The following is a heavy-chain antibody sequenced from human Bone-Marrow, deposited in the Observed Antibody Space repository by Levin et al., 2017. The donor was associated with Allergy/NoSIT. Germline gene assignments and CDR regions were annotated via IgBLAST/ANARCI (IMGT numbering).Heavy chain of an antibody. CDR1: GGSISSYY. D-gene: IGHD3-3*01. CDR3: ARASRPGPTTMYYDFWSGYYRHNWFDP. Sequence: SQTLSLTCTVSGGSISSYYWSWIRQPPGKGLEWIGYIYYSGSTNYNPSLKSRVTISVDTSKNQFSLKLSSVTAADTAVYYCARASRPGPTTMYYDFWSGYYRHNWFDPWGQGTLVTVSS. J-gene: IGHJ5*02. V-gene: IGHV4-59*01. CDR2: IYYSGST.